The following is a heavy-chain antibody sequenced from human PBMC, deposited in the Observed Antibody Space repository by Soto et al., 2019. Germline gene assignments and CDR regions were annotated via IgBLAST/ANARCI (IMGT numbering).Heavy chain of an antibody. J-gene: IGHJ4*02. CDR2: INSGGTSI. D-gene: IGHD4-17*01. V-gene: IGHV3-48*03. Sequence: GGSLRPSCAASGFTVTNYEMSWVRQAPGKGLEWVSYINSGGTSIKYADSVKGRFTISRDNARNSLYLQMNSLRDEDTAVYYCARENYGDAFDFWGQGALVTVSS. CDR3: ARENYGDAFDF. CDR1: GFTVTNYE.